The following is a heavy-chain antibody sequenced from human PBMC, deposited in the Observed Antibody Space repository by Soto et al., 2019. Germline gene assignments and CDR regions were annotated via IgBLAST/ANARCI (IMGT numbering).Heavy chain of an antibody. J-gene: IGHJ4*02. V-gene: IGHV5-51*01. D-gene: IGHD3-3*01. CDR1: GYDFAGYW. CDR3: ARGGVSTRTFDY. Sequence: GESLKISCKGSGYDFAGYWVAWVRQMPGKGLELMGIIYPSDSDNRYRPSFQGQVTISADKSISSAYLQWSSLRASDTAMYYCARGGVSTRTFDYWGKGPPVTVSS. CDR2: IYPSDSDN.